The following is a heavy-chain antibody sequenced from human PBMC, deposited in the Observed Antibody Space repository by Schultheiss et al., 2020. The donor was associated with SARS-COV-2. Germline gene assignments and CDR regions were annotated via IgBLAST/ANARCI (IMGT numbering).Heavy chain of an antibody. Sequence: GGSLRLSCAASGFTVSSNYMSWVRQAPGKGLEWVSVIYSGGSTYYADSVKGRFTISRDNSKNTLYLQMNSLRAEDTAVYYCARAGPGGKWLVYDYWGQGTLVTVSS. CDR2: IYSGGST. V-gene: IGHV3-53*01. CDR3: ARAGPGGKWLVYDY. J-gene: IGHJ4*02. D-gene: IGHD6-19*01. CDR1: GFTVSSNY.